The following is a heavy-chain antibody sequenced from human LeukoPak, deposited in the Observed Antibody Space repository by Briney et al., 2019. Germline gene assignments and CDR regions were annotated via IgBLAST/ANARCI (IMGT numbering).Heavy chain of an antibody. J-gene: IGHJ4*02. CDR3: AGPPQAGPFDY. Sequence: PGGSLRLSXVGSGFIFSNYWLTWVRQAPGKGLEWVANIKQDGSETNYVDSVKGRFTISRDNAKNSLYLQMNSLRAEDTAIYYCAGPPQAGPFDYWGQGALVAVSS. V-gene: IGHV3-7*01. CDR1: GFIFSNYW. CDR2: IKQDGSET. D-gene: IGHD6-19*01.